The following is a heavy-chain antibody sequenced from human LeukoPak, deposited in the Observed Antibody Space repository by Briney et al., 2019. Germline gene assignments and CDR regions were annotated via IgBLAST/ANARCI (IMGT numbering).Heavy chain of an antibody. CDR2: ISYIGSN. CDR1: RGSFSSHY. CDR3: PRDPTTVTKGLDI. D-gene: IGHD4-17*01. Sequence: SETLSLTCTVSRGSFSSHYWSWIRHPLGKGLEWIGYISYIGSNNYNPSLKSRVTISVDTSKNQFSLKLSSVTEADTAVYYCPRDPTTVTKGLDIWGQGTMVTVSS. V-gene: IGHV4-59*11. J-gene: IGHJ3*02.